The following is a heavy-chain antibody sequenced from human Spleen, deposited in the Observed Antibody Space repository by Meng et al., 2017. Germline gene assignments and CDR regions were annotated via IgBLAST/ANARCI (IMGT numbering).Heavy chain of an antibody. D-gene: IGHD1-26*01. J-gene: IGHJ4*02. Sequence: QVQLQQWGAGLLKPSETLSLTCAVYGGSFSGYYWSWIRQPPGKGLEWIGEINHSGSTNYNPSLKSRVTISVDTSKNQFSLKLTSVTAADTAVYYCARHGYGGRYFDYWGQGTLVTVSS. CDR1: GGSFSGYY. V-gene: IGHV4-34*01. CDR2: INHSGST. CDR3: ARHGYGGRYFDY.